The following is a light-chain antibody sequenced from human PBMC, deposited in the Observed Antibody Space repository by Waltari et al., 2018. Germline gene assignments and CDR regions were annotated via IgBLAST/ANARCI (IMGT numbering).Light chain of an antibody. V-gene: IGKV1-5*03. CDR2: KAS. CDR3: QQYYSSPWT. CDR1: QSISSW. Sequence: DIQMTQSPSTLSASVGDRVTITCRASQSISSWLAWYQQKPGKAPKLLIYKASSLESGVPSRFSGSGSGTEFTLTISSLQAEDVAFYYCQQYYSSPWTFGQGTKVEVK. J-gene: IGKJ1*01.